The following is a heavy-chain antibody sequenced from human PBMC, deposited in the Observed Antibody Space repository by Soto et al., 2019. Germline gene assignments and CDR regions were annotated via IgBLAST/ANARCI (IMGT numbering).Heavy chain of an antibody. CDR1: GTSISSYY. Sequence: VQLQESGPGLVKPSETLSLTCTVSGTSISSYYWSWIRQPPGKGLECIANIHYSGTTNYNPALASRVTLSVDTSKNQFSLKMTSVTAADRALYFCARYNSYALDYWGRGTLVTVSS. J-gene: IGHJ4*02. CDR2: IHYSGTT. V-gene: IGHV4-59*01. D-gene: IGHD2-2*01. CDR3: ARYNSYALDY.